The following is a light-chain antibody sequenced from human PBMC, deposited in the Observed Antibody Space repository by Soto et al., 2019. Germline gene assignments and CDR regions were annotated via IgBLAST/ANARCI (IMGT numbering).Light chain of an antibody. CDR2: DVT. J-gene: IGLJ1*01. CDR3: SSYTSSSPPYV. V-gene: IGLV2-14*01. Sequence: HSALTQPASVSGSPGQSITISCAGTSSDVGSYNYVSWYQQHPVKAPKLMIYDVTNRPSGVSDRFSGSKSGNTASLTISGLQAVDEADYYCSSYTSSSPPYVFGTGTKVTVL. CDR1: SSDVGSYNY.